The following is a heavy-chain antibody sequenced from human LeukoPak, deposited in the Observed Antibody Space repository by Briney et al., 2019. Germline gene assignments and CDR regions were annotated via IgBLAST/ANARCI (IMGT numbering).Heavy chain of an antibody. CDR1: GFTFSRYW. J-gene: IGHJ5*02. Sequence: GGSLRLSCAASGFTFSRYWMHWVRQAPGKGLVWVSRIGDDGSTTAYADSVKGRFTISRDNAKNTLYLQMNSLRAEDTAVYYCARASRGNWFDPWGQGTLVTVPS. CDR3: ARASRGNWFDP. D-gene: IGHD3-10*01. CDR2: IGDDGSTT. V-gene: IGHV3-74*01.